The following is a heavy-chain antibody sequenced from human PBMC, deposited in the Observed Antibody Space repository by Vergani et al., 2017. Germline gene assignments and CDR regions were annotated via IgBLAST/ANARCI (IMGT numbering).Heavy chain of an antibody. D-gene: IGHD6-6*01. V-gene: IGHV3-23*01. J-gene: IGHJ6*04. CDR3: AKVPASIAARIEFTEDV. CDR2: ISGSGGST. Sequence: EVQLLESGGGLVQPGGSLRLSCAASGFTFSSYAMSWVRQAPGKGLEWVSAISGSGGSTYYADSVKGRFTISRDNSKNTLYLQMNSLRAEDTAVYYCAKVPASIAARIEFTEDVWGKGTTVTVSS. CDR1: GFTFSSYA.